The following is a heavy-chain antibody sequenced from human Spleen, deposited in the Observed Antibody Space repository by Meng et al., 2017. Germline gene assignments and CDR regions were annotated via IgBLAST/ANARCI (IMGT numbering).Heavy chain of an antibody. CDR3: ARDEDISAAGKLFCDY. CDR1: GYTFTSYG. J-gene: IGHJ4*02. CDR2: ISGYNGNT. V-gene: IGHV1-18*01. D-gene: IGHD6-13*01. Sequence: VQLVQSGSELRKPGASVKVSCKASGYTFTSYGISWVRQAPGQGLEWMGWISGYNGNTNYAQKFQGRVTMTTDTSTSTVYMELRSLRSDDTAMYYCARDEDISAAGKLFCDYWGQGTLVTVSS.